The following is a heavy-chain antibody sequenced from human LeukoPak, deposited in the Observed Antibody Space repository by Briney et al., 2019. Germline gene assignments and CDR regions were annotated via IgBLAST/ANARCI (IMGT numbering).Heavy chain of an antibody. CDR3: ARVGMGIAVAEDAFDI. CDR2: ISYDGSNK. Sequence: PGGSLRLSCAASGFTFSSYAMHWVRQAPGKGLEWVAVISYDGSNKYCADSVKGRFTISRDNSKNTLYLQMNGLRAEDTAVYYCARVGMGIAVAEDAFDIWGQGTMVTVSS. J-gene: IGHJ3*02. V-gene: IGHV3-30-3*01. D-gene: IGHD6-19*01. CDR1: GFTFSSYA.